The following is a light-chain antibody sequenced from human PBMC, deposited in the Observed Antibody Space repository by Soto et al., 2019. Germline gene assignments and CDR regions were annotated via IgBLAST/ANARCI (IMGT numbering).Light chain of an antibody. V-gene: IGLV2-14*01. CDR3: SSYTNSDTWV. Sequence: QSALTQPASVSGSPGQSITISCTGTSSDVGGYNYVSWYQQHPGQVPKLTIYEATNRPSGVSSRFSGSKSGNTASLTISGLQAEDEADYYCSSYTNSDTWVFGGGTKLTVL. J-gene: IGLJ3*02. CDR2: EAT. CDR1: SSDVGGYNY.